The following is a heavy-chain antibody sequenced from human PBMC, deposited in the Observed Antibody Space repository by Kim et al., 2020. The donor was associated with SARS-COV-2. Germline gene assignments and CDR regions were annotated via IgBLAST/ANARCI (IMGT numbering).Heavy chain of an antibody. D-gene: IGHD3-9*01. CDR1: GYTFTSYY. V-gene: IGHV1-2*06. J-gene: IGHJ4*02. CDR3: ARVLQGYFDFLVHDY. Sequence: ASVKVSCKASGYTFTSYYMHWVRQAPGQGLEWMGRINPKSGGTNLPQKFEGRVTMTRDTSISTAYMELSSVRSDDTAVYYCARVLQGYFDFLVHDYWGQGTRVTVAS. CDR2: INPKSGGT.